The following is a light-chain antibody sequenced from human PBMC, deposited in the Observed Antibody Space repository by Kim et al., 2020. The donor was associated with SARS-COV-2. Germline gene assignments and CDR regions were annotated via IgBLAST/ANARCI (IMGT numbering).Light chain of an antibody. Sequence: SSELTQDPAVSVALGQTVRITCQGDSLRNYYASWYQQKPGQAPVLFIYGKNNRPSGIPDRFSGSSSGNTASLTITGVQAEDEADYYCTSRDSSGNHWVFG. V-gene: IGLV3-19*01. J-gene: IGLJ2*01. CDR2: GKN. CDR3: TSRDSSGNHWV. CDR1: SLRNYY.